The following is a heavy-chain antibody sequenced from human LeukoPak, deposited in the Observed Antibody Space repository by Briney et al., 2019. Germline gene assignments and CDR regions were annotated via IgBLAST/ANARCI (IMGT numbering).Heavy chain of an antibody. D-gene: IGHD3-16*02. J-gene: IGHJ4*02. CDR1: GFTVSSNY. Sequence: PGGSLRLSCAASGFTVSSNYMSWVRQAPGKGLEWVSVIYSGGSTYYADSVKGRFTISRDNSKNTLYLQMNSLRAEDTAVYHCARGYDYVWGSYRSDYWGQGTLVTVSS. CDR3: ARGYDYVWGSYRSDY. V-gene: IGHV3-66*01. CDR2: IYSGGST.